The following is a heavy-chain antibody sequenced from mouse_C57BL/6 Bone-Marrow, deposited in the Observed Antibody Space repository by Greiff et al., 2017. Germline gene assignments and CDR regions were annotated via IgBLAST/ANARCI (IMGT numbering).Heavy chain of an antibody. CDR2: INPYNGGT. CDR3: ARVYYGSSYPYAMDY. J-gene: IGHJ4*01. Sequence: EVKLQESGPVLVKPGASVKMSCKASGYTFTDYYMNWVKQSHGKSLEWIGVINPYNGGTSYNQKFKGKATLTVDKSSSTAYMELNSLTSEDSAVYYCARVYYGSSYPYAMDYWGQGTSVTVSS. V-gene: IGHV1-19*01. D-gene: IGHD1-1*01. CDR1: GYTFTDYY.